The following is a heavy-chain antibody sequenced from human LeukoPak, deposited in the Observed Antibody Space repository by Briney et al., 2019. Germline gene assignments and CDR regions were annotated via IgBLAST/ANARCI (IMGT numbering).Heavy chain of an antibody. J-gene: IGHJ4*02. Sequence: GGSLRLSCAASGFTFSSYGMHWVRQAPGKGLEWMAFIRHDESNKYYADSVKGRFTISRDNSKNTLSLQMNSLRAEDTAVYYCARVGDLTGFGLIDYWGQGTLVTVSS. CDR1: GFTFSSYG. CDR2: IRHDESNK. V-gene: IGHV3-30*02. CDR3: ARVGDLTGFGLIDY. D-gene: IGHD2-21*02.